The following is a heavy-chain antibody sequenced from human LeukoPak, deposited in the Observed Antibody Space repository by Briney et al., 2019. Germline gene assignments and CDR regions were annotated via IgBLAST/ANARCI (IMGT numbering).Heavy chain of an antibody. Sequence: GGSLRLSCAASRFTFSSYWMHWVRQAPGKGLVWVSRINSDGSSTSYADSVKGRFTISRDNSKNTLYLQMNSLRAEDTAVYYCAKGQRGYSGYDYVDYYYYYMDVWGKGTTVTVSS. D-gene: IGHD5-12*01. CDR1: RFTFSSYW. CDR2: INSDGSST. V-gene: IGHV3-74*01. CDR3: AKGQRGYSGYDYVDYYYYYMDV. J-gene: IGHJ6*03.